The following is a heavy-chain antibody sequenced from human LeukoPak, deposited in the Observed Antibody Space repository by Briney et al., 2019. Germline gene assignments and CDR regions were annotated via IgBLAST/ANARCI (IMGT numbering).Heavy chain of an antibody. CDR2: ISYDGSNK. D-gene: IGHD6-19*01. CDR1: GFNFCSYA. Sequence: GGSLTLSCSASGFNFCSYAMLWLRQAPGKGLEWLAVISYDGSNKYYADSVKGRLAISRDKSKNTLYLQMNSLRAEDTAVYYCARDPQWLGYFDYWGQRTLVTVSS. J-gene: IGHJ4*02. V-gene: IGHV3-30*09. CDR3: ARDPQWLGYFDY.